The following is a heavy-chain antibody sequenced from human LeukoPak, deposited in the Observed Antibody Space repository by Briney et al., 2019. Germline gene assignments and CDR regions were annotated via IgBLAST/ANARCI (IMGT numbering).Heavy chain of an antibody. V-gene: IGHV4-34*01. CDR3: ARLVGASWFDS. CDR1: GGSFSGYY. J-gene: IGHJ5*01. D-gene: IGHD1-26*01. CDR2: INHSGST. Sequence: SETLSLTCAVYGGSFSGYYWSWIRQPPGKGLEWIGEINHSGSTNYNPSLKSRVTISVDTSKNQFSLQLNSVTPEDTAVYHCARLVGASWFDSWGQGTLVTVSS.